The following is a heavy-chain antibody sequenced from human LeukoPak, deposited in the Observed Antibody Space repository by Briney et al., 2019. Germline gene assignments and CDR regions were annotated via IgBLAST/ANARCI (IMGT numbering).Heavy chain of an antibody. Sequence: ASVKVSCKASGGTFSSYAISWVRQAPGQGLEWMGGIIPIFGTANYAQKLQGRVTMTTDTSTSTAYMELRSLRSDDTAVYYCARFLRDYYYMDVWGKGTTVTISS. CDR1: GGTFSSYA. J-gene: IGHJ6*03. V-gene: IGHV1-69*05. CDR3: ARFLRDYYYMDV. CDR2: IIPIFGTA.